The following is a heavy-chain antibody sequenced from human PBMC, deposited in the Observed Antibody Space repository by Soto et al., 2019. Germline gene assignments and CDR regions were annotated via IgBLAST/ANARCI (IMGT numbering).Heavy chain of an antibody. Sequence: PGGSLRLSCAASGFTFSSYAMHWVRQAPGKGLEWVAVISYDGSNKYYADSVKGRFTISRDNSKNTLYLQMNSLRAEDTAVYYCARLGYGDYEPIDYWGQGTLVTVSS. V-gene: IGHV3-30-3*01. CDR2: ISYDGSNK. CDR3: ARLGYGDYEPIDY. D-gene: IGHD4-17*01. J-gene: IGHJ4*02. CDR1: GFTFSSYA.